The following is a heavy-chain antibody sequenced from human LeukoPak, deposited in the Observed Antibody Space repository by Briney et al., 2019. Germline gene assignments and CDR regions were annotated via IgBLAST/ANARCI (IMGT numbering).Heavy chain of an antibody. CDR2: ILDDGNNE. CDR1: GFTFRSFG. Sequence: GRSLRLSCRASGFTFRSFGMNWVRQAPGKGLEWVAVILDDGNNEYYAESVKGRFSISRDNSKDTLYLQMSSLREDDTAMYYCAKLGYRYGDYWGQGTLVTVSS. J-gene: IGHJ4*02. D-gene: IGHD5-18*01. CDR3: AKLGYRYGDY. V-gene: IGHV3-30*18.